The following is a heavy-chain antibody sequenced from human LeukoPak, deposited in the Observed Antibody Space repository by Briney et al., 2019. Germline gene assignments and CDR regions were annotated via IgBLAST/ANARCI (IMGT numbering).Heavy chain of an antibody. J-gene: IGHJ3*02. CDR1: GCSINSGSYY. CDR2: IYSSGST. CDR3: ARDRTYCSSTSCYDAFDI. D-gene: IGHD2-2*01. Sequence: SETLSLTCTGSGCSINSGSYYWSWIRQPPGKGLVWIGRIYSSGSTHYNPSFKSRVTISVDTSNNHFSLKLSSVTAADTAVYYCARDRTYCSSTSCYDAFDIWGQGTMVTVSS. V-gene: IGHV4-61*02.